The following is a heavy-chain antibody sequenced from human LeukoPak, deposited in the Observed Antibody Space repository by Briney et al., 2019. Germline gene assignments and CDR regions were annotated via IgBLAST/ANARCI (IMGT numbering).Heavy chain of an antibody. CDR3: ARSRSYSSNWSDF. V-gene: IGHV4-4*07. J-gene: IGHJ4*02. D-gene: IGHD6-13*01. CDR1: GGSVSNYY. Sequence: PSESLSLTCTVSGGSVSNYYRSWIRQPAGKGLEWIGRMYTGGSTNYDPSLKGRFTMSVDISKNQFSLKLSSVTAADTAVYYCARSRSYSSNWSDFWGQGIRVTVSS. CDR2: MYTGGST.